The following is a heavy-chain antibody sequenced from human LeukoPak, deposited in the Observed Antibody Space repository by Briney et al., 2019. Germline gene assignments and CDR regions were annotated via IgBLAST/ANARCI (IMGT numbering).Heavy chain of an antibody. D-gene: IGHD1-26*01. V-gene: IGHV4-59*08. J-gene: IGHJ5*02. Sequence: KPSETLSLTCTVSGGSISSYYWSWIRQPPGKGLEWIGYIYYSGSTNYNPSPKSRVTISVDTSKNQFSLKLSSVTAADTAVYYCARQYYNMGATPNWFDPWGQGTLVTVSS. CDR3: ARQYYNMGATPNWFDP. CDR1: GGSISSYY. CDR2: IYYSGST.